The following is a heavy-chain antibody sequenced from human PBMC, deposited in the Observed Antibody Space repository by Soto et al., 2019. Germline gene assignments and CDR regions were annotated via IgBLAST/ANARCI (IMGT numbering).Heavy chain of an antibody. Sequence: SETLSLTCTVSGGSISSSSYYWGWIRQPPGKGLEWIGSIYYSGSTYYNPSLKSRVTISVDTSKNQFSLKLSSVTAADTAVYYCARHRIAAAGTGAWFDPWGQGTLVTVSS. J-gene: IGHJ5*02. D-gene: IGHD6-13*01. CDR1: GGSISSSSYY. V-gene: IGHV4-39*01. CDR2: IYYSGST. CDR3: ARHRIAAAGTGAWFDP.